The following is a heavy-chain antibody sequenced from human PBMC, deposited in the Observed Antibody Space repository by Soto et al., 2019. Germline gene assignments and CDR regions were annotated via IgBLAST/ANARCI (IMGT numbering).Heavy chain of an antibody. CDR2: IYYDGAT. V-gene: IGHV4-61*03. D-gene: IGHD6-25*01. CDR1: GGSVISESFY. J-gene: IGHJ3*02. CDR3: ARVLPGIAASYDAFDI. Sequence: QLQLHESGPGLVKPSETLSLTCSVSGGSVISESFYWTWVRQPPGGGLEWIGYIYYDGATNYSPSLKSRATISLDPSKNHLSLTLTSVTAADTAKYCCARVLPGIAASYDAFDIWGQGTMVTVSS.